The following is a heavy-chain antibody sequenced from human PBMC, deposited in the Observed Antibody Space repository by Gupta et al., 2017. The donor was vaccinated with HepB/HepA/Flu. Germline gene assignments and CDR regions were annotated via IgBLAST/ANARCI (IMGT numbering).Heavy chain of an antibody. V-gene: IGHV4-39*01. CDR2: VYHDGST. Sequence: QLQLQESGPGLVKPSETLSLTCSGPGGSIHIGRYFWAWIRQPPGKGLEFFGSVYHDGSTYYNPSLQSRVTISVDTSKNQFSLKLSSVTAADTAVYYCARLRRRDDHNCDYWGQGTLVTVSS. D-gene: IGHD5-24*01. CDR1: GGSIHIGRYF. J-gene: IGHJ4*02. CDR3: ARLRRRDDHNCDY.